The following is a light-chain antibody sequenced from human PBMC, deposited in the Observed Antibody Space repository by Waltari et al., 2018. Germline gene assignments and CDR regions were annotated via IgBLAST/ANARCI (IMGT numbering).Light chain of an antibody. CDR1: SSDVGFYDF. Sequence: QSALTQPASVSGSPGQSITISCTGTSSDVGFYDFVSWFQQHPGKAPKVMIYKVNNRPSGVSNRVSRSKSANTASLTRSGLQAEDEADYYCSSYTRRSYWVFGGGTQLTVL. V-gene: IGLV2-14*01. CDR2: KVN. J-gene: IGLJ3*02. CDR3: SSYTRRSYWV.